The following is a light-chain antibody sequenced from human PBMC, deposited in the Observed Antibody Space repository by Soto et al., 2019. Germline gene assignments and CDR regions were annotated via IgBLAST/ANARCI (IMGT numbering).Light chain of an antibody. J-gene: IGKJ1*01. Sequence: EIVMTQSPATLSVSPGERATLSCRASQSVSSNLAWYQQKPGQAPRLLMYGASTRATGIPARFSGSGSGTEFTLTISSLQSEDFAVYYCQQYNNWPPTFGQGTKVEIK. CDR2: GAS. CDR3: QQYNNWPPT. CDR1: QSVSSN. V-gene: IGKV3-15*01.